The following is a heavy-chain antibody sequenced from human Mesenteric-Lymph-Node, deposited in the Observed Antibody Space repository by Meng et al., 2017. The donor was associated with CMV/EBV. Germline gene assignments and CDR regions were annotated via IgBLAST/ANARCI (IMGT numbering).Heavy chain of an antibody. J-gene: IGHJ4*02. CDR2: IYYSGST. CDR3: ARGSAVLAAGSYFDY. V-gene: IGHV4-39*07. Sequence: SETLSLTCTVSGVSISSSSYYWGWIRQPPGKGLEWIGSIYYSGSTYYNPSLKSRVTISVDTSKNQFSLKLSSVTAADTAVYYCARGSAVLAAGSYFDYWGQGTLVTVSS. D-gene: IGHD6-13*01. CDR1: GVSISSSSYY.